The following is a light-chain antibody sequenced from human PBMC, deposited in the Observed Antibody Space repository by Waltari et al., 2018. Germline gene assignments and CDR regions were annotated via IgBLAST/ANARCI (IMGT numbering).Light chain of an antibody. Sequence: QSALTQPPSASGSPGQSVTISCTGTSRDIGGSNFVSWYQQRPGKAPRFLIYDVNKRPSGVSDRFSGSQSGNTASLTVSGLQPDDEATYYGSAVAGSNNFGVFGGGTKLTVL. V-gene: IGLV2-8*01. J-gene: IGLJ3*02. CDR1: SRDIGGSNF. CDR2: DVN. CDR3: SAVAGSNNFGV.